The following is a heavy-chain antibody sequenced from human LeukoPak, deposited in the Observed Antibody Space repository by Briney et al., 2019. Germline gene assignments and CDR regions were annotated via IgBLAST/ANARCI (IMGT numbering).Heavy chain of an antibody. J-gene: IGHJ5*02. CDR1: GYTLTELS. D-gene: IGHD4-17*01. CDR3: ATDRQLRGLPEAGFDP. Sequence: GASVKVSCKVSGYTLTELSMHWVRQAPGKGLEWMGGFDLEDGETIYAQKFQGRVTMTEDTSTDTAYMELSSLRSEDTAVYYCATDRQLRGLPEAGFDPWGQGTLVTVSS. V-gene: IGHV1-24*01. CDR2: FDLEDGET.